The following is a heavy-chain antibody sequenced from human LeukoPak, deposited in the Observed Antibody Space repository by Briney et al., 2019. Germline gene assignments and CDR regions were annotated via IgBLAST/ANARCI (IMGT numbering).Heavy chain of an antibody. CDR3: ARDRVDTAMVTAFDP. D-gene: IGHD5-18*01. J-gene: IGHJ5*02. Sequence: WIRQPPGKGLEWVSGINWNGGSTGYADSVKGRFTISRDNAKNSLYLQMNSLRAEDTALYYCARDRVDTAMVTAFDPWGQGTLVTVSS. CDR2: INWNGGST. V-gene: IGHV3-20*03.